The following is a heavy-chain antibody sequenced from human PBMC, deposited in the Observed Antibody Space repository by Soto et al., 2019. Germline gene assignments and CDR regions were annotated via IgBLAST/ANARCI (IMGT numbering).Heavy chain of an antibody. CDR3: ARVGKLGWLDPKNCSGGSCYSDAPHYYYNYGMDV. D-gene: IGHD2-15*01. CDR1: GFTFSSYD. J-gene: IGHJ6*02. Sequence: PGGSLRLSCAASGFTFSSYDMHWVRQATGKGLEWVSAIGTAGDTYYPGSVKGRFTISRENAKNSLYLQMNSLRAEDTAVYYCARVGKLGWLDPKNCSGGSCYSDAPHYYYNYGMDVWGQGTTVTVSS. CDR2: IGTAGDT. V-gene: IGHV3-13*01.